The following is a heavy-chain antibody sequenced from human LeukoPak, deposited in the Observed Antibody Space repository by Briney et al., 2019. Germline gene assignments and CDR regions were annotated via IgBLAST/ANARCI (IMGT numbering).Heavy chain of an antibody. D-gene: IGHD1-26*01. CDR2: IYTSGST. CDR3: ARVHAGATMA. CDR1: GGSIRSYY. V-gene: IGHV4-4*07. Sequence: SETLSLTCTVSGGSIRSYYWSWIRQAAGKGLEWIGRIYTSGSTDYNPSLKSRVTMSVDSSKNHFSLKLSSVTASDTAVYYCARVHAGATMAWGQGTLVTVSS. J-gene: IGHJ5*02.